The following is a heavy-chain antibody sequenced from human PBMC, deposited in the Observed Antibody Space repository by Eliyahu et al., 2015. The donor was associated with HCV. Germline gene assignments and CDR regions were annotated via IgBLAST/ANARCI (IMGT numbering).Heavy chain of an antibody. D-gene: IGHD6-19*01. CDR3: ASGGGGIAVTGTGGWFDP. J-gene: IGHJ5*02. V-gene: IGHV4-59*01. Sequence: QXQLQESGPGXVKPSETLXLTCTXXGGXITXYXWSWIRQPPGXTLEWIGFIHYSGSTNYNPSLKSRVTISVDTSKNQFSLKLTSVTAADTAMYYCASGGGGIAVTGTGGWFDPWGQGTLVTVSS. CDR1: GGXITXYX. CDR2: IHYSGST.